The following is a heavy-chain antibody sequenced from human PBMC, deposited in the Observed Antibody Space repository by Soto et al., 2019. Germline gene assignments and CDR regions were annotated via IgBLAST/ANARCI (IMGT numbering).Heavy chain of an antibody. V-gene: IGHV1-2*02. CDR1: GYTFTGYY. D-gene: IGHD3-9*01. Sequence: QEQLVQSGAAVKKPGASVKVSCKASGYTFTGYYIHWVRQAPGQGLEWMGWINPNTGGTKYAQKFQGRVTMTRDTSISTAYMELSRLRSDDTAVYYCARALAYFVALPIWFDPWGQGTLVTVSS. CDR2: INPNTGGT. CDR3: ARALAYFVALPIWFDP. J-gene: IGHJ5*02.